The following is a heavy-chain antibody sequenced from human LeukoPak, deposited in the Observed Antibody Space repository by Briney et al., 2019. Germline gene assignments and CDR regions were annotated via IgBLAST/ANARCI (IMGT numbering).Heavy chain of an antibody. V-gene: IGHV4-38-2*02. CDR1: GYSISSAYS. CDR2: IYHSGST. CDR3: AREIWGSGFYYMDV. Sequence: SETLSLTCNVFGYSISSAYSWGWIRQPPGKGLEWIGSIYHSGSTYYNPSLKSRVTVSVDTSKNQFSLKLSSVTAADTAVYYCAREIWGSGFYYMDVWGKGTTVTISS. D-gene: IGHD3-10*01. J-gene: IGHJ6*03.